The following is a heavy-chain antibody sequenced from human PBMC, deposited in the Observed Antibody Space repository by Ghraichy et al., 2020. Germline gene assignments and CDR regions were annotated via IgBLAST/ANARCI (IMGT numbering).Heavy chain of an antibody. Sequence: LSLTCAASGFTFSSYSMNWVRQAPGKGLEWVSSISSSSSYIYYADSVKGRFTISRDNAKNSLYLQMNSLRAEDTAVYYCARGDGTGTTSPPDVWGKGTTVTVSS. D-gene: IGHD1-7*01. CDR2: ISSSSSYI. J-gene: IGHJ6*04. CDR1: GFTFSSYS. CDR3: ARGDGTGTTSPPDV. V-gene: IGHV3-21*01.